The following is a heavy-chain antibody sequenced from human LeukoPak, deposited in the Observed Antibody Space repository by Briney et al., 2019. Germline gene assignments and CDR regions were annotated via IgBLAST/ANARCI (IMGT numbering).Heavy chain of an antibody. V-gene: IGHV4-30-4*01. D-gene: IGHD6-19*01. CDR1: GGSISSGDYY. CDR3: ARGPSRGLGYYFDY. Sequence: SETLSLTCTVSGGSISSGDYYWSWTRQPPGKGLEWIGYIYYSGSTYYNPSLKSRVTISVDTSKNQFSLKLSSVTAADTAVYYCARGPSRGLGYYFDYWGQGTLVTVSS. CDR2: IYYSGST. J-gene: IGHJ4*02.